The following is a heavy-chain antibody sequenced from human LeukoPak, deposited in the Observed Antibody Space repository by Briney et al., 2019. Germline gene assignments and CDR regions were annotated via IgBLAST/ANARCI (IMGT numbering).Heavy chain of an antibody. D-gene: IGHD1-26*01. J-gene: IGHJ3*02. CDR2: ISGSGGST. V-gene: IGHV3-23*01. CDR1: GFTFSSYA. CDR3: AKDEGQPFILNGWGAFDI. Sequence: DPGGSLRLSCAASGFTFSSYAMSWVRQAPGKGLEWVSAISGSGGSTYYADSVKGRFTISRDKSKNTLYLQMNSLRAEDTAVYYCAKDEGQPFILNGWGAFDIWGQGTMVTVSS.